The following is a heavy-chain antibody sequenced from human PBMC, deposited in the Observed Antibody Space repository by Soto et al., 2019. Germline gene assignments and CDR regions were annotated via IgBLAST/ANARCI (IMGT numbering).Heavy chain of an antibody. J-gene: IGHJ4*02. Sequence: SEALSRTCNGSGGPIRSSSHDGGRICQPPGKGLDWIGSIYYSGVTYYIPSLKSRVTISVDTSKNQFSLELRSVTAADTAVYYCARHGSLYYDIGGDYWGQG. V-gene: IGHV4-39*01. CDR3: ARHGSLYYDIGGDY. D-gene: IGHD3-9*01. CDR1: GGPIRSSSHD. CDR2: IYYSGVT.